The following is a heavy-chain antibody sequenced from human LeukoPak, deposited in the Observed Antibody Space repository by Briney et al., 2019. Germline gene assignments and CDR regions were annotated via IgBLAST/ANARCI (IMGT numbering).Heavy chain of an antibody. CDR2: IYHSGST. J-gene: IGHJ5*02. D-gene: IGHD6-19*01. Sequence: SQTLSLTCAVSGVSISSGGYSWSWIRQPPGKGLEWIGYIYHSGSTYYNPSLKSRVTISVDRSKNQFSLKLSSVTAADTAVYYCAREKGSATSRHTYNWFDPWGQGALVAVSS. CDR3: AREKGSATSRHTYNWFDP. V-gene: IGHV4-30-2*01. CDR1: GVSISSGGYS.